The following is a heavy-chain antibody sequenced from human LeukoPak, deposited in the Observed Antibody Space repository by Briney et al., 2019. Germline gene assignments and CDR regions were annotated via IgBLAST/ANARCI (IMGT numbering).Heavy chain of an antibody. CDR3: AQGTPIDY. D-gene: IGHD1-1*01. CDR1: GGTFSSYA. Sequence: ASVKVSCKASGGTFSSYAIGWVRQAPGQGLEWMGGFDPEDGETIYAQKFQGRVTMTEDTSTDTAYMELSSLRSEDTAVYYCAQGTPIDYWGQGTLVTVSS. V-gene: IGHV1-24*01. CDR2: FDPEDGET. J-gene: IGHJ4*02.